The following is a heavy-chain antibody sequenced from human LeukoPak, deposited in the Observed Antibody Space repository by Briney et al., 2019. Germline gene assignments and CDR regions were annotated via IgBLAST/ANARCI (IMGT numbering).Heavy chain of an antibody. Sequence: PGGSLRLSCAASGFTFSSYAMSWVRQAPGKGLEWVSAISGSGGSTYYADSVKGRFTISRDNSKNTLYLQMNSLRAEDTAVYYCAKSALLWFGKLFDYYYYMDVWGKGTTVTVSS. CDR3: AKSALLWFGKLFDYYYYMDV. CDR1: GFTFSSYA. J-gene: IGHJ6*03. CDR2: ISGSGGST. V-gene: IGHV3-23*01. D-gene: IGHD3-10*01.